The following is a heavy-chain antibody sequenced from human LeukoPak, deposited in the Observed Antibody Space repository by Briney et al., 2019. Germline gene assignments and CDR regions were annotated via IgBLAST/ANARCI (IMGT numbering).Heavy chain of an antibody. CDR3: ATEYYGSVSYYDY. CDR1: GFTFNTYI. V-gene: IGHV3-48*04. J-gene: IGHJ4*02. D-gene: IGHD3-10*01. CDR2: ISSRTGTI. Sequence: GGSLRLSCAASGFTFNTYIMNWVRQAPGKGLEWVSYISSRTGTIYYADSVKGRFTISRDNAKNSLYLQMNSLRAEDTAVYYCATEYYGSVSYYDYWGQGTLVTVSS.